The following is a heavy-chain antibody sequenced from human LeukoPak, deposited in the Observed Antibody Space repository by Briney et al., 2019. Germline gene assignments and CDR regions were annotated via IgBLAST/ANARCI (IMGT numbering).Heavy chain of an antibody. CDR3: ASPPYYDSSGYWSGFDY. CDR1: GYTFTGYY. V-gene: IGHV1-69*13. J-gene: IGHJ4*02. CDR2: IIPIFGTA. D-gene: IGHD3-22*01. Sequence: ASVKVSCKASGYTFTGYYMHWVRQAPGQGLEWMGGIIPIFGTAHYAHNFQGRVTITADESTSTAYMELSSLRSEDTAVYYCASPPYYDSSGYWSGFDYWGQGTLVTVSS.